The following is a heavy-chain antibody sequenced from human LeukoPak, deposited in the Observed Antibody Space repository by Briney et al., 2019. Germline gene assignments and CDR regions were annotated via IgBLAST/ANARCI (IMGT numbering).Heavy chain of an antibody. CDR2: IYHSGST. V-gene: IGHV4-30-2*01. D-gene: IGHD3-10*01. CDR1: GGSISSGGYS. J-gene: IGHJ3*02. Sequence: SQTLSLTCAVSGGSISSGGYSWSWIRQPPGKGLEWIGYIYHSGSTYYNPSLKSRVTISVDRSKNQFSLKLSSVTAADTAVYYCARFGRPDDAFDIWGQGTMVTVSS. CDR3: ARFGRPDDAFDI.